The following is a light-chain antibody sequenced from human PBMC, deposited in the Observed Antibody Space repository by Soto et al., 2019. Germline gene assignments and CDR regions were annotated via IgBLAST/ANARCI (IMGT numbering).Light chain of an antibody. V-gene: IGLV1-47*01. CDR1: SSNIGNNY. J-gene: IGLJ3*02. CDR3: ATWDDGLSGWV. CDR2: KNN. Sequence: QSVLTQPPSASGTPGQRVTLSCSGRSSNIGNNYVYWYGQLPGTAPQLLIYKNNQRPSRVPDRFSGCKSGNSASLAISGLRYEDEDDYYCATWDDGLSGWVFGRGTKLTVL.